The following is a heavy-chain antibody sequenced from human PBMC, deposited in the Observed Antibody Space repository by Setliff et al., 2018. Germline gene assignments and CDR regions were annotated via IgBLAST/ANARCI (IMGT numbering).Heavy chain of an antibody. Sequence: GASVKVSCKASGHTLTGYYMHWVRQAPGQGLEWMGTINTGGGSASIVDQFQGRVTMTRDTSTSTVYMEFSSLRSDDTAIYYCARGGVAAAGRKGVFEHWGQGTLVTVSS. CDR3: ARGGVAAAGRKGVFEH. D-gene: IGHD6-13*01. J-gene: IGHJ4*02. CDR2: INTGGGSA. V-gene: IGHV1-46*01. CDR1: GHTLTGYY.